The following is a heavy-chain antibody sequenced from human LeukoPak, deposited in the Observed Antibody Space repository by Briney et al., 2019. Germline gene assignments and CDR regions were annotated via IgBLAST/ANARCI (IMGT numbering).Heavy chain of an antibody. CDR1: GGSISSYY. CDR3: ARGGSLFDY. CDR2: IYYSGST. Sequence: SETLSLTCTVSGGSISSYYWSWIRQPPGKGLERIGYIYYSGSTNYNPSLKSRVTISVDTSKNQFSLKLSSVTAADTAVYYCARGGSLFDYWGQGTLVTVSS. D-gene: IGHD3-10*01. J-gene: IGHJ4*02. V-gene: IGHV4-59*01.